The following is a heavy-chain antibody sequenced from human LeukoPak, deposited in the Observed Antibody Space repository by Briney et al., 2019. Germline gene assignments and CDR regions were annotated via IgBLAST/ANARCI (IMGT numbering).Heavy chain of an antibody. J-gene: IGHJ4*02. D-gene: IGHD1-26*01. CDR1: GYTFTSYA. V-gene: IGHV1-3*01. CDR2: INAGNGNT. CDR3: ARAFEGATLLLPADD. Sequence: GASVKVSCKASGYTFTSYAMHWVRQAPGQRLEWMGWINAGNGNTKYSQKFQGRVTITRDTSASTAYMELSSLRSEDTAVYYCARAFEGATLLLPADDWGQGTLVTVSS.